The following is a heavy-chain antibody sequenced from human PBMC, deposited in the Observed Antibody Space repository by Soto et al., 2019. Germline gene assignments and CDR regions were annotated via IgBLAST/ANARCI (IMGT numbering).Heavy chain of an antibody. V-gene: IGHV3-33*01. CDR1: GFTFSSYG. D-gene: IGHD4-17*01. CDR3: ARDGVDYGDCGGSPFDY. Sequence: QVQLVESGGGVVQPGRSLRLSCAASGFTFSSYGMHWVRQAPGKGLEWVAVIWYDGSNKDYADSVKGRFTMSRDNSKNTLYLHMNGLRAEDTAIYYCARDGVDYGDCGGSPFDYWGQGTLVTVSS. J-gene: IGHJ4*02. CDR2: IWYDGSNK.